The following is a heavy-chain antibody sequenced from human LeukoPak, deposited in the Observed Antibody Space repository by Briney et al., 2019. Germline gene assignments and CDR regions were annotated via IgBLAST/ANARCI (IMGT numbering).Heavy chain of an antibody. J-gene: IGHJ4*02. CDR1: GGSLSSGDFP. V-gene: IGHV4-30-2*01. Sequence: SQTLSLTCAVSGGSLSSGDFPWSWIRQPPGKGLGWIGYIFHTGHTSYNPPLKSRVTISVDMSKNQLSLRLTSVTAADTAVYYCARGFYGAGSHFDYWGQGTLVTVSS. CDR2: IFHTGHT. CDR3: ARGFYGAGSHFDY. D-gene: IGHD3-10*01.